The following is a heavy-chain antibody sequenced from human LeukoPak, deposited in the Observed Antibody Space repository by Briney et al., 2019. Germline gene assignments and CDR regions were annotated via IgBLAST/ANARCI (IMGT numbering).Heavy chain of an antibody. CDR1: GYTFINHA. Sequence: ASVKVFCKASGYTFINHAIHWVRQAPGQRLEWMGWINIGNGNTKYSPNFQGRITITRDTSATTAYMDLSSLRSEDTAVYYCARRLGRSFDYWGQGTLVTVSS. CDR2: INIGNGNT. V-gene: IGHV1-3*04. J-gene: IGHJ4*02. D-gene: IGHD2-21*01. CDR3: ARRLGRSFDY.